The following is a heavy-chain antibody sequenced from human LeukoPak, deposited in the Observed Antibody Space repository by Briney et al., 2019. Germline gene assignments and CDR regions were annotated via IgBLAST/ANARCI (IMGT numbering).Heavy chain of an antibody. CDR3: AKGGLIWFGELHFDY. V-gene: IGHV3-23*01. CDR2: ISGSGGST. J-gene: IGHJ4*02. CDR1: GFTFSSYA. Sequence: GGSLRLSCAASGFTFSSYAMSWVRQAPGKGLEWVSAISGSGGSTYYADSVKGRFTISRDNSKNTLYLQMNSLRAEDTAVYYCAKGGLIWFGELHFDYWGQGTLVTVSS. D-gene: IGHD3-10*01.